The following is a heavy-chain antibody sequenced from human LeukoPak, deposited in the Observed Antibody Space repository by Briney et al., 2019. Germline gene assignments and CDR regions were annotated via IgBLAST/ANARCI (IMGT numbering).Heavy chain of an antibody. D-gene: IGHD3-3*01. J-gene: IGHJ4*02. CDR2: IIPIFGTA. Sequence: GASVKVSCKASGGTFSSYAISWVRQAPGQGLEWMGRIIPIFGTANYAQKFQGRVTITTDESTSTAYMELSSLRSEDTAVYYCASDRLPRVRFLEWSQIYYFDYWGQGTLVTVSS. V-gene: IGHV1-69*05. CDR3: ASDRLPRVRFLEWSQIYYFDY. CDR1: GGTFSSYA.